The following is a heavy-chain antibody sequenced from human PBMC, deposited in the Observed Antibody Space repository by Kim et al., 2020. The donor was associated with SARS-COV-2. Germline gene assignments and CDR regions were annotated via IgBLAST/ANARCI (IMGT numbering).Heavy chain of an antibody. CDR3: ARGQGGDY. CDR2: SGSP. J-gene: IGHJ4*02. Sequence: SGSPNYNPSRKSRVTISVDTSKNQFSLKLSSVTAADTAVYYCARGQGGDYWGQGTLVTVSS. V-gene: IGHV4-34*01. D-gene: IGHD3-16*01.